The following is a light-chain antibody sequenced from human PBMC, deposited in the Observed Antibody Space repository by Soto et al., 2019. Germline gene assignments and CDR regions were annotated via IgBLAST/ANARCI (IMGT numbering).Light chain of an antibody. J-gene: IGLJ2*01. CDR1: SSNIGAGYD. Sequence: QSVLTQPPSVSGAPGQRVTISCTGSSSNIGAGYDVHWYQQLPGTAPKFLIYGNSNRPSGVPDRFSGSKSGTSASLAITGLQAEDEADYYCQSYDSSLSHVVFGGGTQLTVL. V-gene: IGLV1-40*01. CDR2: GNS. CDR3: QSYDSSLSHVV.